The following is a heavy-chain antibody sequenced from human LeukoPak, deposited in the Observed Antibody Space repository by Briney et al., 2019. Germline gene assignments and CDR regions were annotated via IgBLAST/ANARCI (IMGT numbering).Heavy chain of an antibody. CDR3: AKDCLGRTAFDI. V-gene: IGHV3-23*01. D-gene: IGHD5/OR15-5a*01. J-gene: IGHJ3*02. Sequence: PGGSLRLSCAASGFTFSSYAMSWVRQAPGKGLEWVSAISGSGGSTYYADSVKGRFTISRDNSKNTLYLQMNSLRAEDTAVCYCAKDCLGRTAFDIWGQGTMVTVSS. CDR1: GFTFSSYA. CDR2: ISGSGGST.